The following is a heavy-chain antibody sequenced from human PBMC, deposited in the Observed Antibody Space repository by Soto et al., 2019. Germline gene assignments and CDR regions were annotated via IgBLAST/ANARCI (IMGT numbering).Heavy chain of an antibody. D-gene: IGHD2-2*01. CDR3: ASAGYCSSTSCLYYYYYYGMDV. V-gene: IGHV1-18*01. CDR2: ISAYNGNT. Sequence: QVQLVQSGAEVKKPGASVKVSCKASGYTFTSYGISWVRQAPGQGLEWMGWISAYNGNTNYAQKLQGRVTMTTDTSTRTAYMELRSLRSDDTAVYYCASAGYCSSTSCLYYYYYYGMDVWGQGTTVTVSS. CDR1: GYTFTSYG. J-gene: IGHJ6*02.